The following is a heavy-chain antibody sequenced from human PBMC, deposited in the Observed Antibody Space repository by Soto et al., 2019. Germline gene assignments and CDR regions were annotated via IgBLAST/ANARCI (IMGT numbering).Heavy chain of an antibody. J-gene: IGHJ4*02. V-gene: IGHV3-7*05. CDR2: IKQDGSEK. D-gene: IGHD5-12*01. Sequence: PGGPLRLSCAASGFTFSSYWRSWVRQAKGKGLEWVANIKQDGSEKYYVDSVKGRFTISRDNAKNSLYLQMNSLRAEDTAVYYCAREGNVEMATITRTNFDYWGQGTLVTVSS. CDR1: GFTFSSYW. CDR3: AREGNVEMATITRTNFDY.